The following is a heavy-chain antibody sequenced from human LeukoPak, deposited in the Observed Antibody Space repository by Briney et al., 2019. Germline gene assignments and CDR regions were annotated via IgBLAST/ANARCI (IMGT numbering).Heavy chain of an antibody. V-gene: IGHV4-59*08. CDR3: ARHQDGYGDYFDF. CDR2: IHYSGRT. D-gene: IGHD5-24*01. J-gene: IGHJ4*02. CDR1: GGSISNYY. Sequence: SETLSLTCTVSGGSISNYYGSWIRQPPGKGLEWIGYIHYSGRTKYDPSLESRVTISVDTSKNQFSLKVSSVTAPDTAIYYCARHQDGYGDYFDFWGQGILVTVSS.